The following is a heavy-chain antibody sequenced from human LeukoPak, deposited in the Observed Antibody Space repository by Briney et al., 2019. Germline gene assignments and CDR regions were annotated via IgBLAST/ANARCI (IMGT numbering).Heavy chain of an antibody. CDR2: ISAYNGNT. CDR1: GYTFTNYG. V-gene: IGHV1-18*01. Sequence: GASVKVSCKASGYTFTNYGITWVRQAPGQGLEWMGWISAYNGNTNYAQKLQGRVTMTTDTSTSTAYMELRSLRSDDTAVYYCARNLGSGAGTQWFDPWGQGTLVTVSS. CDR3: ARNLGSGAGTQWFDP. J-gene: IGHJ5*02. D-gene: IGHD6-13*01.